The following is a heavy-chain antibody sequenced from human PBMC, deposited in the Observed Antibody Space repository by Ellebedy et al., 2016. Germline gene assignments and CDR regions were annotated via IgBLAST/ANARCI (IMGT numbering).Heavy chain of an antibody. V-gene: IGHV2-5*01. CDR2: IYCNGVE. Sequence: SGPTLVKPTQTLTLTCTFSGFSLSTSGMTAGWVRQPPGKAPEWLTFIYCNGVERYSPSLRSRLTITKDTSRNQIVLTMTNMDPVDTGTYFCAHRTTVTSVDYWGQGTLVTVSS. CDR1: GFSLSTSGMT. CDR3: AHRTTVTSVDY. J-gene: IGHJ4*02. D-gene: IGHD4-17*01.